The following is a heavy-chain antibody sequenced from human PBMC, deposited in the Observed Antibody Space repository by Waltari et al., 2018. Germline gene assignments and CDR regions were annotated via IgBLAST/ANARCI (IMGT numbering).Heavy chain of an antibody. CDR3: AKPFYNWDDPLHS. J-gene: IGHJ4*02. V-gene: IGHV3-23*01. CDR1: EFTFSSYA. Sequence: EVQLLESGGGLVLPGGSLRLSWAASEFTFSSYAINWVRQAPGTGLEWVSAISVSDATYYADSVKGRFTISRDTSKNTVYLQMNSLRAEDTAVYYCAKPFYNWDDPLHSWGQGTLVTVSS. CDR2: ISVSDAT. D-gene: IGHD1-20*01.